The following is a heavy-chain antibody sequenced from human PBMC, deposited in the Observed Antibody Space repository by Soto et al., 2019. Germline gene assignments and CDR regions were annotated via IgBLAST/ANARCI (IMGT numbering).Heavy chain of an antibody. J-gene: IGHJ4*02. Sequence: PSETLSLTCTVSGGSISSGGYYWSWIRQHPGKGLEWIGYIYYSGSTYYNPSLKSRVTISVDTSKNQFSLKLSSVTAADTAVYYCASGSYYDFWSGYHTSIFDYWGQGTLVTVSS. V-gene: IGHV4-31*03. CDR1: GGSISSGGYY. CDR2: IYYSGST. D-gene: IGHD3-3*01. CDR3: ASGSYYDFWSGYHTSIFDY.